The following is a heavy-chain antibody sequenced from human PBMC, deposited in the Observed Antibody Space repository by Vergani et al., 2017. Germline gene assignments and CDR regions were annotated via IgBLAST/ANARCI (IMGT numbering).Heavy chain of an antibody. V-gene: IGHV4-34*01. CDR3: ARARRDGYNSYYYYMDV. Sequence: QVQLQQWGAGLLKPSETLSLTCAVYGGSFSGYYLSWIRQPPGKGLEWIGEINHSGSTNYNPSLKSRVTISVDTSKNQFSLKLSSVTAADTAVYYCARARRDGYNSYYYYMDVWGK. CDR1: GGSFSGYY. J-gene: IGHJ6*03. D-gene: IGHD5-24*01. CDR2: INHSGST.